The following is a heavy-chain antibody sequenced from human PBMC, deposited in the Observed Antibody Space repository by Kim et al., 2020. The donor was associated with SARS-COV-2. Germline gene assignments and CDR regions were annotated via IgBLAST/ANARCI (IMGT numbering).Heavy chain of an antibody. D-gene: IGHD6-13*01. CDR3: AKDRGSWPLRDWFDP. Sequence: GGSLRLSCAASGFTFSSYAMSWVRQAPGKGLEWVSAISGSGGSTYYADSVKGRFTISRDNSKNTLYLQMNSLRAEDTAVYYCAKDRGSWPLRDWFDPWGQGTLVTVSS. V-gene: IGHV3-23*01. CDR2: ISGSGGST. J-gene: IGHJ5*02. CDR1: GFTFSSYA.